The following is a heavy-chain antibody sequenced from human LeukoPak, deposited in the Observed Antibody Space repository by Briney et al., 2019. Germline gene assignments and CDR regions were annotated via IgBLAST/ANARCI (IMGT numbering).Heavy chain of an antibody. CDR3: ASGSYSGWFDP. D-gene: IGHD1-26*01. CDR2: INPSGGST. J-gene: IGHJ5*02. V-gene: IGHV1-46*03. CDR1: GYTVTSYY. Sequence: APVKASCKASGYTVTSYYMHWVRQAPGHGLEWMGIINPSGGSTSYAQKFQGRVTMTRDTSTSTVYMELSSLRSEDTAVYYCASGSYSGWFDPWGQGTLVTVSS.